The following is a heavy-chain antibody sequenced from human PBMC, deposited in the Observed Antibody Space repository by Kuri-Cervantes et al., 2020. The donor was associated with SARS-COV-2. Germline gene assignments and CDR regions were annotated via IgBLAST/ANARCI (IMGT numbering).Heavy chain of an antibody. D-gene: IGHD3-9*01. CDR3: ARDLGILTGYYSHYYYYGMDV. CDR2: ISSSSSYI. J-gene: IGHJ6*02. Sequence: GGSLRLSCAASGFTFSSYSMNWVRQAPGKGLEWVSSISSSSSYIYYADSEKGRFTISRDNAKNSLYLQMNSLRAEDTAVYYCARDLGILTGYYSHYYYYGMDVWGQGTTVTVSS. CDR1: GFTFSSYS. V-gene: IGHV3-21*01.